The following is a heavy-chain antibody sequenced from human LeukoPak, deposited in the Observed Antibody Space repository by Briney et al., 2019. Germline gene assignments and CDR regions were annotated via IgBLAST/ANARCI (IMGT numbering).Heavy chain of an antibody. Sequence: RASVKVSCKASGGTFSSYAISWVRQAPGQGLEWMGGIIPIFGTANYAQKFQGRVTITADESTSTAYMGLRSLRSDDTAVYYCARLHTMGAGPDWGQGTLVTVSS. D-gene: IGHD1-26*01. V-gene: IGHV1-69*01. CDR3: ARLHTMGAGPD. CDR2: IIPIFGTA. CDR1: GGTFSSYA. J-gene: IGHJ4*02.